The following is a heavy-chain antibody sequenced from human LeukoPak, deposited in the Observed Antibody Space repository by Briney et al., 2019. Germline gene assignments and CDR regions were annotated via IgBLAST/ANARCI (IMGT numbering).Heavy chain of an antibody. Sequence: PSETLSLTCTVSGGSISSYYWSRIRQPPGKGLEWIGYIYYSGSTNYNPSLKSRVTISVDTSKNQFSLKLSSVTAADTAVYYCASTLTYYDFWSGYYTPYYFDYWGQGTLVTVSS. CDR1: GGSISSYY. CDR3: ASTLTYYDFWSGYYTPYYFDY. CDR2: IYYSGST. D-gene: IGHD3-3*01. J-gene: IGHJ4*02. V-gene: IGHV4-59*08.